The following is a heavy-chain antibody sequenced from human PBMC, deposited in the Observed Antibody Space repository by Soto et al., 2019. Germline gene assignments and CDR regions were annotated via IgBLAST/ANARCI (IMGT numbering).Heavy chain of an antibody. Sequence: QVQLVQAGAEVRKPGSSVKVSCKASGGSFSSFAFSWVRQAPGQGLEWMGGIIPMFGSANYAREFMGRVTFTAADSTSTAYMEISGLTFEDTAFYYCAVSLYGVVLHYYYRMDVWGPGTSVTVSS. CDR3: AVSLYGVVLHYYYRMDV. D-gene: IGHD3-3*01. CDR2: IIPMFGSA. CDR1: GGSFSSFA. J-gene: IGHJ6*02. V-gene: IGHV1-69*01.